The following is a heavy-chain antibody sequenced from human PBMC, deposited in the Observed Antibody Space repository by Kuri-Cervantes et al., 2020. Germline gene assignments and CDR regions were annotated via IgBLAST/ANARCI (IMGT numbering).Heavy chain of an antibody. CDR1: GFTFSSYW. Sequence: GESLKISCAASGFTFSSYWMSWVRQAPGKGLEWVANIKQDGSEKYYVDSVKGRFTISRDNAKNSLYLQMNSLRAEDTAVYYCARVPGDQESNWFDPWGQGTLVTVSS. J-gene: IGHJ5*02. CDR2: IKQDGSEK. D-gene: IGHD2-21*02. V-gene: IGHV3-7*03. CDR3: ARVPGDQESNWFDP.